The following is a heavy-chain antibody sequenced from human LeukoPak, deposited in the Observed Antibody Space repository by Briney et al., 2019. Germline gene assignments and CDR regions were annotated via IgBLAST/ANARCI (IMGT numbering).Heavy chain of an antibody. CDR3: ARYVSGWYDY. J-gene: IGHJ4*02. V-gene: IGHV4-34*01. CDR2: IHHSGST. CDR1: GGSFSGYY. D-gene: IGHD6-19*01. Sequence: SETLSLTCAVYGGSFSGYYWSWIRQPPGKGLEWIGEIHHSGSTNYNPSLKSRVTISVDTSKNQFSLKLSSVTAADTAVYYCARYVSGWYDYWGQGTLVTVSS.